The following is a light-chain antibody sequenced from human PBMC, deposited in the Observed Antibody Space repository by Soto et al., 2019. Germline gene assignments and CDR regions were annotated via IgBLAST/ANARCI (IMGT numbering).Light chain of an antibody. Sequence: QSVLTQPPSVSAAPGQKVIISCSGSHSNIGKNFLSWYQQFPGTAPKLLIYDDNQRPSEIPDRFSGSKSGTSASLAITGLQAEDEADYYCQSYDSSLSGHWVFGGGTQLTVL. J-gene: IGLJ3*02. CDR3: QSYDSSLSGHWV. CDR2: DDN. V-gene: IGLV1-51*01. CDR1: HSNIGKNF.